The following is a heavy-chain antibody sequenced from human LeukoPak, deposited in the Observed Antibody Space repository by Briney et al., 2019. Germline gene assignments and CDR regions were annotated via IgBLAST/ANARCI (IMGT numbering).Heavy chain of an antibody. J-gene: IGHJ6*02. CDR1: GYTFTGYY. V-gene: IGHV1-2*02. CDR2: INPNSGGT. Sequence: ASVKVSCKASGYTFTGYYMHWVRQAPGQGLEWMGWINPNSGGTNYAQKFQGRVTMTRDTSISTAYMELSRLRSDDTAVYYCARHSNWGSGYYYGMDVWGQGTTVTVSS. D-gene: IGHD7-27*01. CDR3: ARHSNWGSGYYYGMDV.